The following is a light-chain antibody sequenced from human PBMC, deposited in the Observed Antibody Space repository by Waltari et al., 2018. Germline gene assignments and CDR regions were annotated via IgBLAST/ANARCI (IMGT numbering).Light chain of an antibody. J-gene: IGLJ3*02. CDR1: NSNIGPTT. V-gene: IGLV1-44*01. CDR3: EAWDDSLNGPV. Sequence: QSVLTQPPSASGTPGQRVSIPCSGSNSNIGPTTVNCYQQLPGTAPKLLIYSKNNRPSGVPDRFSGSKSGTSASLAISGLQSEDEAEYYCEAWDDSLNGPVFGAGTKLTVL. CDR2: SKN.